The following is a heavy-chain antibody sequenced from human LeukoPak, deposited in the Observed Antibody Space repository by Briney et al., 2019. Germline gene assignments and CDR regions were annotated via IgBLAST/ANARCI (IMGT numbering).Heavy chain of an antibody. V-gene: IGHV3-21*04. Sequence: GGSLRLSCAASGFTFSSYSMNWVRQAPGKGLEWVSSISSSSSYIYYADSVKGRFTISRDNAKNSLYLQMNSLRAEDTAVYYCARDLPGYNWNDATGGFDYWGQGTLVTVSS. CDR3: ARDLPGYNWNDATGGFDY. D-gene: IGHD1-1*01. CDR2: ISSSSSYI. CDR1: GFTFSSYS. J-gene: IGHJ4*02.